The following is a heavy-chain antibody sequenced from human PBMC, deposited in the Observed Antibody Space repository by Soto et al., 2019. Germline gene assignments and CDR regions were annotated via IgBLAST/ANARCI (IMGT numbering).Heavy chain of an antibody. CDR3: ARDGSSGWYWYAFDI. D-gene: IGHD6-19*01. Sequence: QLQLQESGPGLVKPSETLSLTCTVSGGSISSSSYYWGWIRQPPGKGLEWIGSIYYSGSTYYNPSLKSQVTISVDTSKNQFSLKLSSVTAADTAVYYCARDGSSGWYWYAFDIWGQGTMVTVSS. CDR2: IYYSGST. J-gene: IGHJ3*02. V-gene: IGHV4-39*02. CDR1: GGSISSSSYY.